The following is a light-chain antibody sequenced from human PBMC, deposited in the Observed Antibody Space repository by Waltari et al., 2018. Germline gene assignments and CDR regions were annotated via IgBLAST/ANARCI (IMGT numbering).Light chain of an antibody. Sequence: QSALTQPASVSGSPGQSITISCSGIGSGVGASDFVSWVQPHPGKAHQVIIYDFTNRPAAVPDRFSASKSADTASLPITGLQPEDECDYYCSSQTLDGVVLFCCGNKLTVL. CDR3: SSQTLDGVVL. CDR1: GSGVGASDF. V-gene: IGLV2-14*03. CDR2: DFT. J-gene: IGLJ2*01.